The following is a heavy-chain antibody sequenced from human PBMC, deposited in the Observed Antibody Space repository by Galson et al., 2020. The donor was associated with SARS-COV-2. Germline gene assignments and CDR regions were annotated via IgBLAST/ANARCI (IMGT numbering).Heavy chain of an antibody. Sequence: GGSLRLSCATSGFTFSDIAIHWVRQAPGKGLEWVGRIRSNANNYATEYAASVKGRITISRDDSKNTAFLQMNSLETEDTAVYYCARSRGGYYDNTGFKYWGQGALVTVSS. D-gene: IGHD3-22*01. CDR1: GFTFSDIA. J-gene: IGHJ4*02. CDR2: IRSNANNYAT. CDR3: ARSRGGYYDNTGFKY. V-gene: IGHV3-73*01.